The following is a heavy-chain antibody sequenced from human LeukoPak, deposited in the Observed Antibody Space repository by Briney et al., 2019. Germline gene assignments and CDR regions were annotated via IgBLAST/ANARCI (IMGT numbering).Heavy chain of an antibody. V-gene: IGHV3-21*01. CDR2: ISSSSSYI. D-gene: IGHD2-2*01. Sequence: GGSPRLSCAASGFTVSSNYMSWVRQAPGKGLEWVSSISSSSSYIYYADSVKGRFTISRDNAKNSLYLQMNSLRAEDTAVYYCARSPRSSSDWFDPWGQGTLVTVSS. CDR3: ARSPRSSSDWFDP. J-gene: IGHJ5*02. CDR1: GFTVSSNY.